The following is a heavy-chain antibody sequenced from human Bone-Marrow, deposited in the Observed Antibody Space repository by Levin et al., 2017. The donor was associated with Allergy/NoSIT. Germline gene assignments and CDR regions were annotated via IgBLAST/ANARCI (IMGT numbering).Heavy chain of an antibody. CDR2: MYKSGST. CDR3: AKGALSESRSGVTYTNDAFDI. J-gene: IGHJ3*02. D-gene: IGHD3-16*01. V-gene: IGHV3-53*01. Sequence: GGSLRLSCAASGFAVNGNYMSWVRQAPGKGLEWVASMYKSGSTYYADFLQGRIIISRDSSENTLHLQMNSLRADDTAVYYCAKGALSESRSGVTYTNDAFDIWGQGTMVSVSS. CDR1: GFAVNGNY.